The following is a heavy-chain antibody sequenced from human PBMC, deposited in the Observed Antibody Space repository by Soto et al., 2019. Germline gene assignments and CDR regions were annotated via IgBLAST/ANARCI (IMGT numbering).Heavy chain of an antibody. Sequence: QVQLVESGGGLVKPGGSLRLSCAASGFTFSDYYMSWIRQAPGKGLEWVSYISSSSGNTNYADSVKGRFTISRDNVKKSLYLQMNSRRVEDTAVYYCARGTALVDYWGQGTLVTVSS. D-gene: IGHD5-18*01. CDR2: ISSSSGNT. J-gene: IGHJ4*02. CDR3: ARGTALVDY. V-gene: IGHV3-11*05. CDR1: GFTFSDYY.